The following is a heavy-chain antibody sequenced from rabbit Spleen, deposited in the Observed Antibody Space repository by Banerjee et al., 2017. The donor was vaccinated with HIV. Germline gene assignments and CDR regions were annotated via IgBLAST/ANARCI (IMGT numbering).Heavy chain of an antibody. CDR3: ARDLTNIIGWNFGW. D-gene: IGHD1-1*01. V-gene: IGHV1S45*01. J-gene: IGHJ4*01. Sequence: QEQLEESGGDLVKPEGSLTLTCTASGFSFSSSYYMCWVRQAPGKGLEWIACIWTGSSSDIYYASWAKGRFTISKTSSTTVTLQMTSLTAADTATYFCARDLTNIIGWNFGWWGPGTLVTVS. CDR2: IWTGSSSDI. CDR1: GFSFSSSYY.